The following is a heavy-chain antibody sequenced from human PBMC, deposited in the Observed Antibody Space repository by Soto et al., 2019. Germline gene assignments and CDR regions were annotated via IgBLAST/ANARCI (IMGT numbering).Heavy chain of an antibody. CDR2: ISGSGSTT. CDR1: GFTFSSYA. J-gene: IGHJ1*01. V-gene: IGHV3-23*01. CDR3: ACSGWYNPDGYFQH. Sequence: EVQLLESGGGLVQPGGSLRLSCAASGFTFSSYAMSWVRQAPGKGLEWVSGISGSGSTTYYSDSVQGRFTISRDNSKNTLYLQMNRRSAEDTAVYYCACSGWYNPDGYFQHWGQGTLVTVSS. D-gene: IGHD6-19*01.